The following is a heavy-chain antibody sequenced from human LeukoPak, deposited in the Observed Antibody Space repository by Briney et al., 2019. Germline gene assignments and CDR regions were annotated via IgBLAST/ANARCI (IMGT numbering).Heavy chain of an antibody. Sequence: GASVKVSCKASGYTFTSYDINWVRQAPGQGLEWMGWIAPKSGAANYAPKLQDRVTLTRDTSFSTAYMELTGITSDDTAIYFCARDGSVESGHYYFDYWGQGTLVTVSS. CDR1: GYTFTSYD. D-gene: IGHD3-10*01. J-gene: IGHJ4*02. CDR3: ARDGSVESGHYYFDY. CDR2: IAPKSGAA. V-gene: IGHV1-2*02.